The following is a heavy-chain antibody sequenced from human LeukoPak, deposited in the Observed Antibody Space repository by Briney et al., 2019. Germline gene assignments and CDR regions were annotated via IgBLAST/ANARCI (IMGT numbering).Heavy chain of an antibody. J-gene: IGHJ4*02. CDR1: GFTFDDYA. Sequence: GGSLRLSCAASGFTFDDYAMHWVRQAPGKGLEWVSGISWNSGSIGHADSVKGRFTISRDNAKSSLYLQMNSLRAEDTALYYCAKDRSSSWYSASDYWGQGTLVTVSS. V-gene: IGHV3-9*01. CDR2: ISWNSGSI. CDR3: AKDRSSSWYSASDY. D-gene: IGHD6-13*01.